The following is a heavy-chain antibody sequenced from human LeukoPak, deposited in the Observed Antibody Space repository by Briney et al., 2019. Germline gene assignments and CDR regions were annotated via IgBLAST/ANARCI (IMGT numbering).Heavy chain of an antibody. CDR2: IYYRGST. D-gene: IGHD3-3*01. CDR1: GASLNSYY. CDR3: ARITDFWSGYYPDS. J-gene: IGHJ4*02. V-gene: IGHV4-59*01. Sequence: SETLSPTCTVSGASLNSYYWSWIRQPPGKGLEWIGYIYYRGSTNYNSSLKSRVTISLDTSKNHFSLKLSSVTAADTAMYYCARITDFWSGYYPDSWGQGTLVTVSS.